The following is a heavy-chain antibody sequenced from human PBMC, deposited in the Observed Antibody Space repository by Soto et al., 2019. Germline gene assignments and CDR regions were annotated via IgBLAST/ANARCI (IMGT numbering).Heavy chain of an antibody. CDR2: IYYSGST. CDR3: ARTSYLGYSSSWHQGLDY. CDR1: GGSISSYY. D-gene: IGHD6-13*01. V-gene: IGHV4-59*08. J-gene: IGHJ4*02. Sequence: SETLSLTCTVSGGSISSYYWSWIRQPPGKGLEWIGYIYYSGSTNYNPSLKSRVTISVDTSKNQFSLKLSSVTAADTAVYYCARTSYLGYSSSWHQGLDYWGQGTLVTVSS.